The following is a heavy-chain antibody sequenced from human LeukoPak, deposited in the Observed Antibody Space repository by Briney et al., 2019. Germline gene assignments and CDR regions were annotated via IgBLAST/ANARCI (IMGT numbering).Heavy chain of an antibody. V-gene: IGHV4-59*01. CDR3: ARFPSPRAAHDYYYYGMDV. J-gene: IGHJ6*02. CDR1: GGSISSYY. Sequence: SETLSLTCTVSGGSISSYYWSWIRQPPGEGLEWIGYIYYSGSTNYNPSLKSRVTISVDTSKNQFSLKLSSVTAADTAVYYCARFPSPRAAHDYYYYGMDVWGQGTAVTVSS. D-gene: IGHD6-6*01. CDR2: IYYSGST.